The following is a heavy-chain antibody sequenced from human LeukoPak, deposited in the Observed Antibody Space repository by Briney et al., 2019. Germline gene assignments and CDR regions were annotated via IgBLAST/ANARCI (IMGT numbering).Heavy chain of an antibody. CDR3: AANYYDSSGYYYGVDY. CDR1: GGSISSYY. V-gene: IGHV4-4*07. J-gene: IGHJ4*02. D-gene: IGHD3-22*01. Sequence: SETLSLTCTVSGGSISSYYWSWIRQPAGKGLEWIGRIYTSGSTNYNPSLKSRVTMSVDTSKNRFSLKLSSVTAADTAVYYCAANYYDSSGYYYGVDYWGQGTLVTVSS. CDR2: IYTSGST.